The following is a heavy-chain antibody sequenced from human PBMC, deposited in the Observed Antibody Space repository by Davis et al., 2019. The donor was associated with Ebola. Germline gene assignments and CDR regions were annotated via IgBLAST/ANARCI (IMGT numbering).Heavy chain of an antibody. CDR3: ARDSMVDGYYFDY. CDR1: GFTFSSYA. D-gene: IGHD3-10*01. V-gene: IGHV3-33*01. J-gene: IGHJ4*02. Sequence: GESLKISCAASGFTFSSYAVHWVRQAPGKGLEWVAFIWYDGSLKYYADSVKGRFTISRDNSKNTLYPQMNSLRADDTAVYYCARDSMVDGYYFDYWGQGTLVTVSS. CDR2: IWYDGSLK.